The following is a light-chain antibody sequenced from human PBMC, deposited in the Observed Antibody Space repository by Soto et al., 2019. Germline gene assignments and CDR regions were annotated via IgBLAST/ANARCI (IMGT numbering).Light chain of an antibody. CDR3: QSYDINVTGFWI. Sequence: QSVLTQPPSVSGAPGQRVTISCTGSSSNIGAGFDVHWYQQLPGTAPKLLIYSNSRRPSGVPDRFSGSKSGTSASLAITGLQAEDEAHYYCQSYDINVTGFWIFGAGTKLTVL. CDR1: SSNIGAGFD. J-gene: IGLJ2*01. CDR2: SNS. V-gene: IGLV1-40*01.